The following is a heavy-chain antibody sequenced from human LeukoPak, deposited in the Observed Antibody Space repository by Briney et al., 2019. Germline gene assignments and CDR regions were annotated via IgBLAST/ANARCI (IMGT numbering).Heavy chain of an antibody. D-gene: IGHD6-19*01. CDR1: GYTFTSYG. V-gene: IGHV1-18*01. CDR3: ARAGGAYSSGWNAFDI. Sequence: GASVKVSCKASGYTFTSYGISWVRQAPGQGLEWMGWISAYNGNTNYAQKLQGRVTMTTDTSTSTAYMELRSLRSDDTAVYYCARAGGAYSSGWNAFDIWGQGTMVTVSS. CDR2: ISAYNGNT. J-gene: IGHJ3*02.